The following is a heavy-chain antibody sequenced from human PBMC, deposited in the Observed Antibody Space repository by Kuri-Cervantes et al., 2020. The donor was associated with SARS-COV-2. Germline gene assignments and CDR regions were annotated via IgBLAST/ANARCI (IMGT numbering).Heavy chain of an antibody. V-gene: IGHV3-48*04. CDR2: ISSSSSTI. Sequence: LTCAASGFTFSSYSMNWVRQAPGKGLEWVSYISSSSSTIYYADSVKGRFTISRDNAKNSLYLQMNSLRAEDTAVYYCARDRGFGVVIISLYYYGMDVWGQGTTVTVSS. CDR1: GFTFSSYS. CDR3: ARDRGFGVVIISLYYYGMDV. D-gene: IGHD3-3*01. J-gene: IGHJ6*02.